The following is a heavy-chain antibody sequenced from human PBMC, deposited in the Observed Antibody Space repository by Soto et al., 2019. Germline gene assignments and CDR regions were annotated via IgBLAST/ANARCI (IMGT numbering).Heavy chain of an antibody. Sequence: QVQLVQSGAEVKKPGSSVKVSCKASGGTFSSYAISWVLQAPGQGLEWMGGIIPIFGTANYAQKFQGRVTITADESTSTAYMELSSLRSEDTAVYYCASARIVGATLNPYYYYYGMDVWGQGTTVTVSS. D-gene: IGHD1-26*01. CDR1: GGTFSSYA. J-gene: IGHJ6*02. CDR2: IIPIFGTA. V-gene: IGHV1-69*01. CDR3: ASARIVGATLNPYYYYYGMDV.